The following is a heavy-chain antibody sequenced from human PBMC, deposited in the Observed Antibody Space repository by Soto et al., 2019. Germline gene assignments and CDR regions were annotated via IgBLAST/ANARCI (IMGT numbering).Heavy chain of an antibody. CDR1: GYTFTSYD. J-gene: IGHJ4*02. D-gene: IGHD3-10*01. CDR3: ARARVRGSGSYYNPMGY. V-gene: IGHV1-8*01. CDR2: MNPNSGNT. Sequence: QVQLVQSGAEVKKPGASVKVSCKASGYTFTSYDINWVRQATGQGLEWMGWMNPNSGNTGYAQKFQGRGTMTRNTSISTAYMELSSLRSEDTAVYYCARARVRGSGSYYNPMGYWGQGTLVTVSS.